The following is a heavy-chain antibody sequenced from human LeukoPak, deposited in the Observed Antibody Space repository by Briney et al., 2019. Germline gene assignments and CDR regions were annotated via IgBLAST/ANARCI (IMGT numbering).Heavy chain of an antibody. D-gene: IGHD5-12*01. CDR1: GFTFSSYA. J-gene: IGHJ5*02. CDR3: AKDGSGYDFNNWFDP. Sequence: PRGSLRLSCAASGFTFSSYAMSWVRQAPGKGLEWVSAISGSGGSTYYADSVKGRFTISRHNSKNTLYLQMNSLRAEDTAVYYCAKDGSGYDFNNWFDPWGQGTLVTVSS. CDR2: ISGSGGST. V-gene: IGHV3-23*01.